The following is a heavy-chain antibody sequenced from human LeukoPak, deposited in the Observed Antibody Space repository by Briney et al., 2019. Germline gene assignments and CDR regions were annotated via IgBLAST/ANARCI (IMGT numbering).Heavy chain of an antibody. J-gene: IGHJ4*02. Sequence: SETLSLTXSVSGDSVSSSSYSWGWIRQSPGKGLEWIGNIYYSGNTDSNPSLKSRVTILVDTSKNEFSLKLSSVTAGDTAVYYCATLTGSTDYWGQGTLVTVSS. V-gene: IGHV4-39*01. D-gene: IGHD6-13*01. CDR2: IYYSGNT. CDR3: ATLTGSTDY. CDR1: GDSVSSSSYS.